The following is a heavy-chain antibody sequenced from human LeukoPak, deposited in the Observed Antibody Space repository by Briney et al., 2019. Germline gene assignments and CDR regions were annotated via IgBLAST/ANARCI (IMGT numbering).Heavy chain of an antibody. Sequence: GESLKISCKGSGYSFTSYWIGWVRQMPGKGLEWMGIIYPGDSDTRYSPSFQGQVTISADKSISTAYLQWSSLKASDTAMYYCARHRGGDCSSTSCYGGGDYWGQGTPVTVSS. CDR2: IYPGDSDT. CDR1: GYSFTSYW. CDR3: ARHRGGDCSSTSCYGGGDY. V-gene: IGHV5-51*01. J-gene: IGHJ4*02. D-gene: IGHD2-2*01.